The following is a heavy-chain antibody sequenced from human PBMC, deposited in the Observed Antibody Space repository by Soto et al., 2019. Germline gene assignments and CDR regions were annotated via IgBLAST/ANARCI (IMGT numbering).Heavy chain of an antibody. J-gene: IGHJ5*01. CDR2: IYSDGTT. V-gene: IGHV3-66*01. CDR1: GFSVSNNY. D-gene: IGHD4-4*01. CDR3: ARDTHSAVRSDW. Sequence: LVESGGGLVQAGESLRLSCAVSGFSVSNNYMTCVRQAPGKGLEWISVIYSDGTTYHADSVKGRFIASRDNSQNTLYLQMNNLRVEDSAVYFCARDTHSAVRSDWWGHGTLVTVAS.